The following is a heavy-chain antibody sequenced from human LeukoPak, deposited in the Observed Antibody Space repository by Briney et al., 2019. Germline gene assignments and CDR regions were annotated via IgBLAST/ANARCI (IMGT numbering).Heavy chain of an antibody. CDR3: ASSAPTYYYDSSGYYPYFDY. CDR1: GYTLTDSY. V-gene: IGHV1-69*05. CDR2: IIPIFGTA. D-gene: IGHD3-22*01. J-gene: IGHJ4*02. Sequence: SVKVSCKASGYTLTDSYMHWVRQAPGQGLEWMGGIIPIFGTANYAQKFQGRVTITTDESTSTAYMELSSLRSEDTAVYYCASSAPTYYYDSSGYYPYFDYWGQGTLVTVSS.